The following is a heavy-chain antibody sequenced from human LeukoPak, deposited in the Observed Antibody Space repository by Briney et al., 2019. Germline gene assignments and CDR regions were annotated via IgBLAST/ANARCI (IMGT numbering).Heavy chain of an antibody. V-gene: IGHV3-7*01. D-gene: IGHD1-1*01. J-gene: IGHJ4*02. CDR3: TRGTIQLTDY. Sequence: GGSLRLSCAASGFTFDDYGMSWVRQVPGKGLEWVANIKQDGSDKYYVDSVKGRFTISRDNAKNSLYLQMNSLRAEDTAVYYCTRGTIQLTDYWGQGTLLTVSS. CDR1: GFTFDDYG. CDR2: IKQDGSDK.